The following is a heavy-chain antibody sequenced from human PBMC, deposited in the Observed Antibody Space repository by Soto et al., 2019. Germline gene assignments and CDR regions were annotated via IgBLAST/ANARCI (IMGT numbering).Heavy chain of an antibody. J-gene: IGHJ4*02. Sequence: QVQLQESGPGLVKPSQTLSLTCTVSGGSISSGGYYWSWIRQHPGKGLEWIGYIYYSGSTYYNPSPKSRVTISVDTSKNQFSLKLSSVTAADTAVYYWARDVQSSGWRYYFDYWGQGTLVTVSS. V-gene: IGHV4-31*03. D-gene: IGHD6-19*01. CDR3: ARDVQSSGWRYYFDY. CDR2: IYYSGST. CDR1: GGSISSGGYY.